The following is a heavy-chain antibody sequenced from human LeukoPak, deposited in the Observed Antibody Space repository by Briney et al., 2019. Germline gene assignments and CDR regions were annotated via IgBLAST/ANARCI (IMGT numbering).Heavy chain of an antibody. CDR2: ISDSGGRT. Sequence: GGSLRLSCAVSGITLSNYGMSWVRQAPGKGLEWVAGISDSGGRTNYADSVKGRFTISRDNPKNTLYLQMNSLRAEDTAVYFCAKRGVVIRVILVGFHKEAYYFDSWGQGALVAVSS. CDR1: GITLSNYG. V-gene: IGHV3-23*01. CDR3: AKRGVVIRVILVGFHKEAYYFDS. J-gene: IGHJ4*02. D-gene: IGHD3-22*01.